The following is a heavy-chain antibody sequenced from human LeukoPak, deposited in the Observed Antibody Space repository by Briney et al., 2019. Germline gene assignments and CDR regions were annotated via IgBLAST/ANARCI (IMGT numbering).Heavy chain of an antibody. CDR2: ISGSGGRT. J-gene: IGHJ5*02. D-gene: IGHD3-22*01. CDR1: GFTFSSYA. CDR3: TKGPYYYDSSGYSRRWFDP. V-gene: IGHV3-23*01. Sequence: PGGSLRLSCAASGFTFSSYAMSWVRQAPGKGLEWVSSISGSGGRTYYADSVKGRFTISRDNSKNTLYLQVNSLRAEDTAVYYCTKGPYYYDSSGYSRRWFDPWGQGTLVTVSS.